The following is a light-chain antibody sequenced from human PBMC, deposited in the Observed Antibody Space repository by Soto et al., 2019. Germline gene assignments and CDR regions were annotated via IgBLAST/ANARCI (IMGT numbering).Light chain of an antibody. CDR1: SSDVGVFNY. CDR3: NSYTSSSTQV. J-gene: IGLJ2*01. CDR2: DVS. Sequence: QSVLTQPASVSGSPGQSITISCTGTSSDVGVFNYVSWYQHHPGKAPKLLISDVSVRPSGVSNRFSGSKSGNTASLTISGLQAEDEADYYCNSYTSSSTQVFGGGTQLTVL. V-gene: IGLV2-14*03.